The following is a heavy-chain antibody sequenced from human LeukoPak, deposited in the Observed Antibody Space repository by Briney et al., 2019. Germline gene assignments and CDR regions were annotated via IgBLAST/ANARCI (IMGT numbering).Heavy chain of an antibody. CDR1: GYTFTGYY. CDR3: ARERTRTVKGAFDI. D-gene: IGHD4-11*01. V-gene: IGHV1-2*02. J-gene: IGHJ3*02. Sequence: ASVKVSCKASGYTFTGYYMHWVRQPPGQGLEWMGWINPNSGGTNYAQKFQGRVTMTRDTSISTAYMELSRLRSDDTAVYYCARERTRTVKGAFDIWGQGTMVTVSS. CDR2: INPNSGGT.